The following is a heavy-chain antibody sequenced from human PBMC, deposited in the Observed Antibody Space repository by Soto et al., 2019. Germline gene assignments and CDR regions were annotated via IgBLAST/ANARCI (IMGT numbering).Heavy chain of an antibody. Sequence: GGSLRLSCAASGFTFSSYWMSWVRQAPGKGLEWVANIKQDGSEKYYVDSVKGRFTISRDNAKNSLYLQMNSLRAEDTAVYYCARYPRERVYLEWLYYYYMDVWGKGTTVTVSS. CDR1: GFTFSSYW. J-gene: IGHJ6*03. D-gene: IGHD3-3*01. CDR2: IKQDGSEK. V-gene: IGHV3-7*01. CDR3: ARYPRERVYLEWLYYYYMDV.